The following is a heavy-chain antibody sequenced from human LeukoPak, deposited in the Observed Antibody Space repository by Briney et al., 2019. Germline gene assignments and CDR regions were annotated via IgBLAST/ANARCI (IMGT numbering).Heavy chain of an antibody. J-gene: IGHJ4*02. V-gene: IGHV3-21*01. CDR1: GFSFSSYS. Sequence: RGSLRLSCAASGFSFSSYSMNWVRQAPGKGLEWVSSISTSSSYIYYADSVKGRFTISRDNAKNSLYLQMNSLRAEDTAVYYCAREVENTSGWYSHFDYWGQGTLVTVSS. CDR2: ISTSSSYI. D-gene: IGHD6-19*01. CDR3: AREVENTSGWYSHFDY.